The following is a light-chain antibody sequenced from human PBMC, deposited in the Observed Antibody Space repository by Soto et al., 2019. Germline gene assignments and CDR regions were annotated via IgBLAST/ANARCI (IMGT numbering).Light chain of an antibody. CDR2: EGS. V-gene: IGLV2-23*01. CDR1: SSDIGGFGL. J-gene: IGLJ1*01. CDR3: CAYVGGSHLFV. Sequence: QSVLAQPASVSGSPGQSITISCTGSSSDIGGFGLVSWYRHHPGEAPQLIISEGSKRPSGVSSRFSGSKSGSTASLTISGLQAEDEADYYCCAYVGGSHLFVFGAGTKVTVL.